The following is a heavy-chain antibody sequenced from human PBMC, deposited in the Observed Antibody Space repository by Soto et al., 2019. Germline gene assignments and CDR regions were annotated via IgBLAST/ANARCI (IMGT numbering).Heavy chain of an antibody. CDR2: IYYSGST. CDR1: GGSISSYY. D-gene: IGHD6-6*01. CDR3: AALPRY. Sequence: QVQLQESGPGLVKPSETLSLTCTVSGGSISSYYWKWIRQPPGKGQEWIGYIYYSGSTNYNHSLKSRVTISLDTSKNQFSLKLRSVTAADTAVYYCAALPRYWGQGTLVTVSS. V-gene: IGHV4-59*01. J-gene: IGHJ4*02.